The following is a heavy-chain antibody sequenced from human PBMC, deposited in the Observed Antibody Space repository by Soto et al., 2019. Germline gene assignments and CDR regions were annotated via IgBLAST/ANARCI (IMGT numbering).Heavy chain of an antibody. V-gene: IGHV3-53*01. CDR1: GFTVSSNY. CDR2: IYSGGST. J-gene: IGHJ4*02. Sequence: GGSLRLSCAASGFTVSSNYMSWVRQAPGKGLEWVSVIYSGGSTYYADSVKGRFTISRDNSKNTLYLQMNSLRAEDTAVYYCARTAAGGSYYFDYWGQGTLVTVSS. CDR3: ARTAAGGSYYFDY. D-gene: IGHD6-25*01.